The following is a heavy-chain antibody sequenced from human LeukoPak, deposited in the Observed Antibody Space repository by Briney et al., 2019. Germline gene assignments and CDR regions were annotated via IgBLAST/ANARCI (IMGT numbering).Heavy chain of an antibody. CDR2: IYHSGST. J-gene: IGHJ4*02. V-gene: IGHV4-30-2*01. CDR1: GGSISSGLYS. D-gene: IGHD3-16*01. CDR3: ARGTAGGGGAGDYFDY. Sequence: SETLSLTCTVSGGSISSGLYSWSWIRQPPGKGLEWIGYIYHSGSTYYNPSLKSRVTISVDRSKNQFSLKLSSVTAADTAVYYCARGTAGGGGAGDYFDYWGQGTLVTVSS.